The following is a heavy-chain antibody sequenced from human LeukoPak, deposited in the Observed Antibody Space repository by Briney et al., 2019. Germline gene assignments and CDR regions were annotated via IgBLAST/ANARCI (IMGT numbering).Heavy chain of an antibody. CDR3: ARGNYYFGSGSYYPFDF. V-gene: IGHV4-34*01. CDR1: SGSFSGHY. D-gene: IGHD3-10*01. J-gene: IGHJ4*02. Sequence: SETLSLTCAVYSGSFSGHYWSWIRQPPGKGLEWIGEINHRGSTDSNPSLRSRVTISVDTSNNQFSLGLSSVTAADTAVYYCARGNYYFGSGSYYPFDFWGQGTLVPVSS. CDR2: INHRGST.